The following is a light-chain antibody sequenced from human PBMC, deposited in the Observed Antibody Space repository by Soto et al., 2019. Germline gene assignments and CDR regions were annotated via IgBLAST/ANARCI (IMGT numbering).Light chain of an antibody. Sequence: EIVLTQSPAVLSMSPEERETHSCRASQSVSSYFAWYQQKPSQAPRLLIYDASNRATGVPARFSGSGSGTDFTLTISSLEPEDFAVYYCQQRRYWPVTFGQGTKV. V-gene: IGKV3-11*01. J-gene: IGKJ1*01. CDR3: QQRRYWPVT. CDR1: QSVSSY. CDR2: DAS.